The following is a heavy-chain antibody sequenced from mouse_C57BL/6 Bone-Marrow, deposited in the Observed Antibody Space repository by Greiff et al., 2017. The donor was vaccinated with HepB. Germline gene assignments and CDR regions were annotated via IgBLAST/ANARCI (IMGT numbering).Heavy chain of an antibody. Sequence: EVQLQESGPGLVKPSQSLSLTCSVTGYSITSGYYWNWIRQFPGNKLEWMGYISYDGSNNYNPSLKNRISITRDTSKNQFFLKLNSVTTEDTATYYCAREDYGQLRLAYWGQGTLVTVSA. CDR1: GYSITSGYY. J-gene: IGHJ3*01. CDR3: AREDYGQLRLAY. V-gene: IGHV3-6*01. D-gene: IGHD1-1*02. CDR2: ISYDGSN.